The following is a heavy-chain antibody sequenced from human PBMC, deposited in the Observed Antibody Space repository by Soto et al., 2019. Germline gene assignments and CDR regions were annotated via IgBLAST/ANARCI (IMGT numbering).Heavy chain of an antibody. Sequence: GGCMKLSCAAAGVTFNGSAMHGVRQASGKGLEWVGRIRSKPNNYATAYGASVKGRFTISRDDSKNTAYLQMNSLNTEDTAVYYCSRQASDFWSGKPQYYMDVWGKGTTVTVSS. CDR1: GVTFNGSA. J-gene: IGHJ6*03. V-gene: IGHV3-73*01. CDR3: SRQASDFWSGKPQYYMDV. CDR2: IRSKPNNYAT. D-gene: IGHD3-3*01.